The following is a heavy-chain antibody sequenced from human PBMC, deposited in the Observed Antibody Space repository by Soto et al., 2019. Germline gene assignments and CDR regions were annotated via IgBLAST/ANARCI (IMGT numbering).Heavy chain of an antibody. Sequence: PGGSLRLSCAASGFTFSSYAMSWVRQAPGKGLEWVSAISGSGGSTYYADSVKGRFTISRDNSKNTLYLQMNSPRAEDTAVYYCAKSKTDLRVTVFGLFIVSDFWGQGSLVTVSS. CDR2: ISGSGGST. CDR3: AKSKTDLRVTVFGLFIVSDF. J-gene: IGHJ4*02. D-gene: IGHD3-3*01. CDR1: GFTFSSYA. V-gene: IGHV3-23*01.